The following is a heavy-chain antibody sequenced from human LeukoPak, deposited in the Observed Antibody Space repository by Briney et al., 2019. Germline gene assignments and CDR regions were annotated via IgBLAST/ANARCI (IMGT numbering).Heavy chain of an antibody. J-gene: IGHJ4*02. CDR2: ISSSSSYI. D-gene: IGHD3-16*01. Sequence: GGSLRLSCAASGFTFSSYSMNWVLQAPGKGLQWVSSISSSSSYIYYADSVKGRFTISRDNAKNSLYLQMNSLRAEDTAVYYCARAYGGVINLDYWGQGTLVTVSS. V-gene: IGHV3-21*01. CDR1: GFTFSSYS. CDR3: ARAYGGVINLDY.